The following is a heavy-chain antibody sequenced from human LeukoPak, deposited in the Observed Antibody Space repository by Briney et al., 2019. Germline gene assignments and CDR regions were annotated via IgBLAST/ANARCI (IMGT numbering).Heavy chain of an antibody. D-gene: IGHD2-2*01. CDR2: IKQDGSEK. CDR1: GFTFSSYW. Sequence: GGSLRLSCVASGFTFSSYWMHWVRQAPGKGLEWVANIKQDGSEKYYVDSVKGRFTISRDNAKNSLYLQMNSLRAEDTAVYYCASLLVPAAILDWFDPWGQGTLVTVSS. V-gene: IGHV3-7*01. CDR3: ASLLVPAAILDWFDP. J-gene: IGHJ5*02.